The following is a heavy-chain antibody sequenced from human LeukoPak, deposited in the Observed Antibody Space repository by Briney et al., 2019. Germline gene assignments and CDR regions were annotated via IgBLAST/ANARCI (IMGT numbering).Heavy chain of an antibody. J-gene: IGHJ4*02. D-gene: IGHD3-10*01. CDR3: ARDRELWFGELLSSIIDY. CDR2: INPNSGGT. CDR1: GYTFTGYY. V-gene: IGHV1-2*06. Sequence: ASVKVSCKASGYTFTGYYMHWVRQAPGQGLEWMGRINPNSGGTNYAQKFQVRVTMTRDTSISTAYMELSRLRSDDTAVYYCARDRELWFGELLSSIIDYWGQGTLVTVSS.